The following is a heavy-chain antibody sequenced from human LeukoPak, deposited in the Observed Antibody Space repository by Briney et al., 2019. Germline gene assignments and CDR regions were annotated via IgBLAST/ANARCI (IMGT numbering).Heavy chain of an antibody. CDR3: AKDPSIAAAGVWDY. D-gene: IGHD6-13*01. J-gene: IGHJ4*02. Sequence: PGGSLRLSCAASGFTFSSYGMHWVRQAPGKGLEWVAVISYDGSNKYYADSVKGRFTISRDNSKNTLYLQMNSLRAEDTAVYYCAKDPSIAAAGVWDYWGQGTLVTVSS. CDR1: GFTFSSYG. CDR2: ISYDGSNK. V-gene: IGHV3-30*18.